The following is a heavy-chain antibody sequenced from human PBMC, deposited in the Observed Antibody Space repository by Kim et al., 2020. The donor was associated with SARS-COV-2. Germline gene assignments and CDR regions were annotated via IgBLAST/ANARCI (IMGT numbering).Heavy chain of an antibody. CDR1: GYSISSGYY. CDR3: ARENNYGDYPFDY. D-gene: IGHD4-17*01. V-gene: IGHV4-38-2*02. CDR2: IYHSGST. Sequence: SETLSLTCTVSGYSISSGYYWGWIRQPPGKGLEWIGSIYHSGSTYYNPSLKSRVTISVDTSKNQFSLKLSSVTAADTAVYYCARENNYGDYPFDYWGQGTLATVSS. J-gene: IGHJ4*02.